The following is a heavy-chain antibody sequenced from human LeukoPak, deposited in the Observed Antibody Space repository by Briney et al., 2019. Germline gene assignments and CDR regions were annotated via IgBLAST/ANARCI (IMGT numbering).Heavy chain of an antibody. Sequence: PSETLSLTCAVSGASISGSGYYWGWIRQPPGKGLEWIGNIYYSGSTYYNASLQSRVTISIDTSKNQFSLRLNSVTAADTAMYYCARVSGYHWESFYDYWGQGTLVTVSS. CDR2: IYYSGST. V-gene: IGHV4-39*01. J-gene: IGHJ4*02. CDR1: GASISGSGYY. D-gene: IGHD5-12*01. CDR3: ARVSGYHWESFYDY.